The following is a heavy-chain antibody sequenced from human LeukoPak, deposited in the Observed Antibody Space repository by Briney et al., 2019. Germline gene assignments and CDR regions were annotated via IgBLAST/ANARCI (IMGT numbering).Heavy chain of an antibody. Sequence: GGSLRLSCGASGFTFSSYAMYWVRQAPGKGLEWVSAISGSGDSTYYGDSVKGRFTISRDNSKNTLYLQMNSLRAEDTAVYYCAKTRPLDSSSWSHGDYWGQGTLVTVSS. CDR3: AKTRPLDSSSWSHGDY. D-gene: IGHD6-13*01. V-gene: IGHV3-23*01. CDR2: ISGSGDST. J-gene: IGHJ4*02. CDR1: GFTFSSYA.